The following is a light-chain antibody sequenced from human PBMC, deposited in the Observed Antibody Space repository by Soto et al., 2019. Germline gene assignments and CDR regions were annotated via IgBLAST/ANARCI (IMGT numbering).Light chain of an antibody. CDR1: QSVSSY. Sequence: EIVLTQSPATLSLSPGERATLSCRASQSVSSYLAWYQHKPGQAPRLLIYDASNRATGIPARFSGSGSGTDFTLTISSLEPEDFVVYSCQQRSNWPLTFGGGTKVEIK. CDR2: DAS. J-gene: IGKJ4*01. CDR3: QQRSNWPLT. V-gene: IGKV3-11*01.